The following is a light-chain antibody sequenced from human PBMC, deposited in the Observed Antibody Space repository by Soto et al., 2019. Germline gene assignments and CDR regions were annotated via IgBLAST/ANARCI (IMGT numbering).Light chain of an antibody. CDR1: SSNIGSET. CDR3: AAWYDSLNGWV. CDR2: SNN. Sequence: QSVLTQPPSASGTPGQRVTISCSGSSSNIGSETVNWYQQLPGTAPKLLINSNNKRPSGVPDRFSVSKSGTSASLAIGGLQSEDEADYYCAAWYDSLNGWVFGGGTKLTVL. J-gene: IGLJ3*02. V-gene: IGLV1-44*01.